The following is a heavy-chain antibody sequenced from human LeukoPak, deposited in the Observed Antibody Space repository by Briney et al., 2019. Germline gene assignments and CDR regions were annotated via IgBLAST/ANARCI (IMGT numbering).Heavy chain of an antibody. CDR2: ISSSSSYI. CDR3: ARGRRIAAAGLYYFDY. V-gene: IGHV3-21*01. D-gene: IGHD6-13*01. Sequence: GGSLRLTCAASGFTFSSYSMNWVRQAPGKGLEWVSSISSSSSYIYYADSVKGRFTISRDNAKNSLYLQMNSLRAEDTAVYYCARGRRIAAAGLYYFDYWGQGTLVTVSS. J-gene: IGHJ4*02. CDR1: GFTFSSYS.